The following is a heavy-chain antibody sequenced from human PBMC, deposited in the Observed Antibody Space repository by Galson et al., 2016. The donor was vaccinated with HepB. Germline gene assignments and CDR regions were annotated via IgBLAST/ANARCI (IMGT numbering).Heavy chain of an antibody. D-gene: IGHD6-13*01. J-gene: IGHJ4*02. V-gene: IGHV1-18*01. Sequence: SVKVSCKASGYTFTNNGISWVRQAPGQGLEWMGWISAHSGNTNYAQKFQGRLTLTKDTSASTVHTELRSLRFDDTAMYYCARDRDAALDYWGQGALVTVSS. CDR3: ARDRDAALDY. CDR1: GYTFTNNG. CDR2: ISAHSGNT.